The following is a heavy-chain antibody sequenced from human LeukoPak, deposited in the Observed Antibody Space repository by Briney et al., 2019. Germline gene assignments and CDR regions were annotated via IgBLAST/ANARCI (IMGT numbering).Heavy chain of an antibody. D-gene: IGHD1-26*01. V-gene: IGHV3-7*01. CDR1: GFTFKKYW. CDR2: IKEDGSET. CDR3: ARRSGLEY. Sequence: GESLRLSCAASGFTFKKYWMNWVRQVPGKGLECLGNIKEDGSETYYADSVKGRFTISRDNAKNSLYLQMNSLRSEDTAVYYCARRSGLEYWGQGTLVTVSS. J-gene: IGHJ4*02.